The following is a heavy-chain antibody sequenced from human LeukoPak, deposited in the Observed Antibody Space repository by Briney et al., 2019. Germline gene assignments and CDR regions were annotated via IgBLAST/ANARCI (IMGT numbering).Heavy chain of an antibody. CDR3: ARDGPDYSDY. CDR2: IYTDGRT. Sequence: GGSLRLSCAASGFTVSSKYMSWVRQAPGKGLEWVSVIYTDGRTYYADSVRGRFTISRDNSKNTLYLQMNSLRVEDTAVYYCARDGPDYSDYWGQGTLVTVSS. CDR1: GFTVSSKY. J-gene: IGHJ4*02. V-gene: IGHV3-53*01.